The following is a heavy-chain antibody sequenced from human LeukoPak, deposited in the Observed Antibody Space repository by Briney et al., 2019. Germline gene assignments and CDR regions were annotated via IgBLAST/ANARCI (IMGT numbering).Heavy chain of an antibody. D-gene: IGHD3-22*01. V-gene: IGHV3-30*18. CDR3: AKDAYYYDSSGYRAMGAFDI. J-gene: IGHJ3*02. CDR1: GFTFSSYG. CDR2: ISYDGSNK. Sequence: GGSLRLSCAASGFTFSSYGMHWVRQAPGKGLEWVAVISYDGSNKYYADSVKGRFTISRDNSKNTLYLQMNSLRAEDTAVYYCAKDAYYYDSSGYRAMGAFDIWGQGTMVTVSS.